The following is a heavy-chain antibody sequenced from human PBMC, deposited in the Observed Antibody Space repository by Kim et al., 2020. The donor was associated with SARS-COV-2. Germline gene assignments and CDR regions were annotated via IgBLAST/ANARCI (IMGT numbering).Heavy chain of an antibody. CDR3: TTLLRYFDWLAVKYYYYGMDV. Sequence: GGSLRLSCAASGFTFSNAWMSWVRQAPGKGLEWVGRIKSKTDGGTTDYAAPVKGRFTISRDDSKNTLYLQMNSLKTEDTAVYYCTTLLRYFDWLAVKYYYYGMDVWGQGTTVPVS. CDR1: GFTFSNAW. D-gene: IGHD3-9*01. J-gene: IGHJ6*02. V-gene: IGHV3-15*01. CDR2: IKSKTDGGTT.